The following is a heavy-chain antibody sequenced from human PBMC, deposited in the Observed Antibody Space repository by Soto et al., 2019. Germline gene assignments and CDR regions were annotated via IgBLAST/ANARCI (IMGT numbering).Heavy chain of an antibody. CDR3: AREGSTVDAFDI. CDR1: GYTFTSYY. CDR2: INPSGGST. J-gene: IGHJ3*02. Sequence: QVQLVQSGAEVKKPGASVKVSCKASGYTFTSYYMHWVRQAPGQGLEWMGIINPSGGSTSYAQKFQGRVTMTRDTSTSTFYMELSSLRSEDTAVYYCAREGSTVDAFDIWGQGTMVTVSS. V-gene: IGHV1-46*01. D-gene: IGHD4-17*01.